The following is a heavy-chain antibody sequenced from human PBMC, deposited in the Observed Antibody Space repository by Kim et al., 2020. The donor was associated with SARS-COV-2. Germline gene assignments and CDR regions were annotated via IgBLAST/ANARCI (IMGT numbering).Heavy chain of an antibody. CDR2: ISYDGSNK. V-gene: IGHV3-30*18. D-gene: IGHD6-6*01. Sequence: GGSLRLSCAASGFTFSSYGMHWVRQAPGKGLEWVAVISYDGSNKYYADSVKGRFTISRDNSKNTLYLQMNSLRAEDTAVYYCAKDGIAARQFFVSPGSFGMDVWGQGTTVTVSS. CDR3: AKDGIAARQFFVSPGSFGMDV. CDR1: GFTFSSYG. J-gene: IGHJ6*02.